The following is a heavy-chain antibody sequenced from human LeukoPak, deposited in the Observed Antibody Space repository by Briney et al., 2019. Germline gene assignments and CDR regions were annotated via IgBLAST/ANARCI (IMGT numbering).Heavy chain of an antibody. J-gene: IGHJ3*02. CDR3: ARVVLRYFDWFPTGGAFDI. Sequence: PSETLSLTCAVYGGSFSGYYWSWIRQPPGKGLEWIGEINHSGSTNYNPSLKSRVTISVDTSKNQFSLKLSSVTAADTAVYYCARVVLRYFDWFPTGGAFDIWGQGTMVTLSS. V-gene: IGHV4-34*01. CDR1: GGSFSGYY. CDR2: INHSGST. D-gene: IGHD3-9*01.